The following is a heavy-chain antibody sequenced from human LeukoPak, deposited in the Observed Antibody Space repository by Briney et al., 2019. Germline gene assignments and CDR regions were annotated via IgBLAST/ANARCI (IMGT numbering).Heavy chain of an antibody. V-gene: IGHV4-34*01. CDR1: GGSFSGYY. CDR3: ARGALRKCYDSSGFNWFNP. Sequence: SETLSLTCAVYGGSFSGYYWSWIRQPPGKGLEWIGEINHSGSTNYNPSLKSRVTISVDTSKNQFSLKMSSVTAADTAVYYCARGALRKCYDSSGFNWFNPWGQGTLVTVSS. J-gene: IGHJ5*02. CDR2: INHSGST. D-gene: IGHD3-22*01.